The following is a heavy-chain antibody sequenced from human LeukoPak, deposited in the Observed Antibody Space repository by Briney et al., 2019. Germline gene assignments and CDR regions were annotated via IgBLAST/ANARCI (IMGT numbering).Heavy chain of an antibody. D-gene: IGHD4-23*01. V-gene: IGHV1-69*05. CDR3: ARESRRRETTVVTPNYFDY. CDR2: IIPIFGTA. Sequence: SVKVSCKASGGTFSSYAISWVRQAPGQGLEWMGRIIPIFGTANYAQKFQGRVTITTDESTSTAYMELSSLRSEDTAVYYCARESRRRETTVVTPNYFDYWGQGTLVTVSS. CDR1: GGTFSSYA. J-gene: IGHJ4*02.